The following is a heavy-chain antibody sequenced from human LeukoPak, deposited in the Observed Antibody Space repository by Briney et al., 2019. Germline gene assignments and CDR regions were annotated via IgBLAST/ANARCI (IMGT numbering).Heavy chain of an antibody. CDR2: IRQDGGEK. D-gene: IGHD6-13*01. V-gene: IGHV3-7*01. CDR1: GFTFTDYW. J-gene: IGHJ4*01. CDR3: ARDGTAAGLYFDL. Sequence: GGSLRLSCAVSGFTFTDYWVNWVRQAPGKGLEWVASIRQDGGEKSYVDSVKGRFTISRDNTKNSLYLQINSLRAEDTAVYYCARDGTAAGLYFDLWGQGTLVTVSS.